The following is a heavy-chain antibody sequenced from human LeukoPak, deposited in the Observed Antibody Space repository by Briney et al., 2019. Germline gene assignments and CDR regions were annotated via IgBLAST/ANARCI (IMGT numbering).Heavy chain of an antibody. J-gene: IGHJ4*02. Sequence: GASVKVSCKASGYTFTAYYIHWVRQAPEQGLEWMGWINSDSGDTNYAQRFQGRVTMTRDTSISTAYMELSRLRSDDTAVYYCARGFCTSGLCYTLDYWGQGSLVTVSS. CDR2: INSDSGDT. D-gene: IGHD2-8*01. CDR3: ARGFCTSGLCYTLDY. CDR1: GYTFTAYY. V-gene: IGHV1-2*02.